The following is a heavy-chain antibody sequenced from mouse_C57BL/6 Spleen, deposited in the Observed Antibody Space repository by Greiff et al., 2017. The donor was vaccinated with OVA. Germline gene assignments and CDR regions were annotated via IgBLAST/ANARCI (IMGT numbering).Heavy chain of an antibody. Sequence: EVKLQESGPGLVKPSQSLSLTCSVTGYSITSGYYWNWIRQFPGNKLEWMGYISYDGSNNYNPSLKNRISITRDTSKNQFFLKLNSVTTEDTATYYCARDRGYGSSYGYFDVWGTGTTVTVSS. CDR1: GYSITSGYY. CDR3: ARDRGYGSSYGYFDV. V-gene: IGHV3-6*01. J-gene: IGHJ1*03. D-gene: IGHD1-1*01. CDR2: ISYDGSN.